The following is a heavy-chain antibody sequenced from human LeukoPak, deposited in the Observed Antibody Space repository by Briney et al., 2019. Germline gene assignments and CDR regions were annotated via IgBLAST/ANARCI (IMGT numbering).Heavy chain of an antibody. D-gene: IGHD6-13*01. V-gene: IGHV3-53*01. Sequence: PGGSLRLSCAASGFTVSSNYMSWVRQAPGKGLEWVSVIYSGGSTYYADSVKGRFTISRDNSKNTLYLQMNSLRAEDTAVYYCAREGIAAAAPFDYWGQGTLVTVSS. CDR2: IYSGGST. J-gene: IGHJ4*02. CDR3: AREGIAAAAPFDY. CDR1: GFTVSSNY.